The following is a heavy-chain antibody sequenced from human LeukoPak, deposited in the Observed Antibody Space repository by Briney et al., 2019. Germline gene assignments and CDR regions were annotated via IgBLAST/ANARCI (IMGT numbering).Heavy chain of an antibody. V-gene: IGHV4-39*07. J-gene: IGHJ4*02. CDR2: IYYSGTT. Sequence: PSETLSLTCTVSGGSINSGSYYWAWIRQPPGKGLGWIGSIYYSGTTYYNPSFKSRVTTSVDTSKNRFSLRLSSVTAADTALYYCARFDFWSGFRYWGQGTLVTVSS. CDR3: ARFDFWSGFRY. CDR1: GGSINSGSYY. D-gene: IGHD3-3*01.